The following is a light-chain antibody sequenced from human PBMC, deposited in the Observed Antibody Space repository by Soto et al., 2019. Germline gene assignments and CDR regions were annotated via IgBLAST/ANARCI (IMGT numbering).Light chain of an antibody. J-gene: IGKJ5*01. CDR2: GAS. V-gene: IGKV3-15*01. CDR3: QQYSRSPS. CDR1: QSVSTN. Sequence: EIVMTHSVTTLSVSPGERAILSCRASQSVSTNLAWYQQKPGQVPSLLIYGASTRASGIPARFSGSGSGTEFTLTIGSLQSEDFAVYYCQQYSRSPSFGQGPRLEI.